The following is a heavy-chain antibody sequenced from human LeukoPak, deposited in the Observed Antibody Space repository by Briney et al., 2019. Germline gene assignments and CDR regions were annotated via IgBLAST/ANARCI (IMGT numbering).Heavy chain of an antibody. V-gene: IGHV3-7*03. Sequence: GGSLRLSCAASGFPFSSYWMTWVRQAPGKGLEWVANIKQDGSEKYYVDSVRGRFTISRDNSKNSLYLQMNSLRPEDTALYYCAKDFGPYDILTGYSGTFDIWGQGTMVTVSS. CDR2: IKQDGSEK. J-gene: IGHJ3*02. D-gene: IGHD3-9*01. CDR3: AKDFGPYDILTGYSGTFDI. CDR1: GFPFSSYW.